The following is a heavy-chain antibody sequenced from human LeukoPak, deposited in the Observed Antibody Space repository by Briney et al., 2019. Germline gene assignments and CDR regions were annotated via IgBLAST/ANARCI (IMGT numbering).Heavy chain of an antibody. D-gene: IGHD3-22*01. V-gene: IGHV4-39*01. CDR1: GGSISSSSYY. CDR3: ARKGYYDSSGYLNY. CDR2: IYYSGST. Sequence: SETLSLTCTVSGGSISSSSYYWGWIRQPPGKGLEWIGSIYYSGSTYYNPSLKSRVTISVDTSKNQFSPKLSSVTAADTAVYYCARKGYYDSSGYLNYWGQGTLVTVSS. J-gene: IGHJ4*02.